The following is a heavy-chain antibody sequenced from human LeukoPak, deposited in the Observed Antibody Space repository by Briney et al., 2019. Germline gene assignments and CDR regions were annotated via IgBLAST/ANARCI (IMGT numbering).Heavy chain of an antibody. CDR2: ISESSSHI. V-gene: IGHV3-21*01. CDR3: ARGVVPAAFDY. D-gene: IGHD2-2*01. J-gene: IGHJ4*02. CDR1: GFIFSGYS. Sequence: GGSLRLSCAASGFIFSGYSMNWVRQAPGKGLEWVSSISESSSHISYADSVKGRFTIYRDNAKNSLYVQLDSLRVDDAAVYYCARGVVPAAFDYWGQGTLVTVSS.